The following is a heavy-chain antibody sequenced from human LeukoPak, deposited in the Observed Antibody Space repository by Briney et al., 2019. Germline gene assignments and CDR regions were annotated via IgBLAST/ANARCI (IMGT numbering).Heavy chain of an antibody. V-gene: IGHV4-4*07. D-gene: IGHD2-21*01. Sequence: SETLSLTCTVFGGSISSFYWSWIRQTAGKGLEWIGRIYTDGDTDYNPSLRSRVTISVDRSKNQLSLKLNSVTAADTAVYYCATSAAVCGVKWFDPWGQGTLVTVSS. J-gene: IGHJ5*02. CDR2: IYTDGDT. CDR1: GGSISSFY. CDR3: ATSAAVCGVKWFDP.